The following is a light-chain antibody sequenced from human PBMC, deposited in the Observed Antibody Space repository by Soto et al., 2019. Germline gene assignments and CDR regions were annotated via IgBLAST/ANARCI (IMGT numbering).Light chain of an antibody. CDR2: AAS. Sequence: DIQMTQSPSSLSASVGDRVTITCRASQDIRNDLGWFQQKPGKAPKRLIYAASSLQSGVPSRFSGSGSGTEFILTISSLQPEXXATXXXXXXNNYPPTFGQGTRVEI. CDR3: XXXNNYPPT. V-gene: IGKV1-17*01. J-gene: IGKJ1*01. CDR1: QDIRND.